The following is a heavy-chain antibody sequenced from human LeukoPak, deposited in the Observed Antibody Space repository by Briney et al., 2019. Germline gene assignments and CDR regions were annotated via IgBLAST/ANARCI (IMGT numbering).Heavy chain of an antibody. CDR3: ARDHSYGAPYSWFDP. D-gene: IGHD5-18*01. CDR1: GGTFSSYA. Sequence: SVKVSCKASGGTFSSYAISWVRQAPGQGLEWMGRIIPILGIANYAQKFQGRVTITADKSTSAAYMELSSLRSEDTAVYYCARDHSYGAPYSWFDPWGQGTLVTVSS. CDR2: IIPILGIA. V-gene: IGHV1-69*04. J-gene: IGHJ5*02.